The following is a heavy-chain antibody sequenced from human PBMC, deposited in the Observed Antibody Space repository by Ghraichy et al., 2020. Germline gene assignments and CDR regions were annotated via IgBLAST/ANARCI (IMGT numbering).Heavy chain of an antibody. CDR2: ISSSSSYI. CDR1: GFTFSSYS. J-gene: IGHJ2*01. D-gene: IGHD6-13*01. Sequence: GGSLRLSCAASGFTFSSYSMNWVRQAPGKGLEWVSSISSSSSYIYYADSVKGRFTISRDNAKNSLYLQMNSLRAEDTAVYYCARVIAAAFNRGFDLWGRGTLVTVSS. V-gene: IGHV3-21*01. CDR3: ARVIAAAFNRGFDL.